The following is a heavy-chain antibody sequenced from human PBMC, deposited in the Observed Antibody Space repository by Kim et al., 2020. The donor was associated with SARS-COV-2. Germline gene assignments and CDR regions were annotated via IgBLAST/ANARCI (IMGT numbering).Heavy chain of an antibody. CDR2: ISSSGSTI. D-gene: IGHD3-10*01. CDR1: GFTFSSYE. V-gene: IGHV3-48*03. CDR3: ARAVSYYYGSGSQFDY. Sequence: GGSLRLSCAASGFTFSSYEMNWVRQAPGKGLEWVSYISSSGSTIYYADSVKGRFTISRDNAKNSLYLQMNSLRAEDTAVYYCARAVSYYYGSGSQFDYWGQGTRVTVSS. J-gene: IGHJ4*02.